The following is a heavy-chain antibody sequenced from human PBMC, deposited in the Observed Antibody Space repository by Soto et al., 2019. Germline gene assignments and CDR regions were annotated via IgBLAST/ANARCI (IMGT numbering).Heavy chain of an antibody. CDR1: GGSISSGDYY. D-gene: IGHD3-16*01. Sequence: SETLSLTCTVSGGSISSGDYYWSWIRQPPGKGLEWIGYIYYSGSTYYNPSLKSRVTISVDTSKNQFSLKLSSVTAADTAVYYCARVGGLSGPHGMDVWGQGTTVTVS. V-gene: IGHV4-30-4*01. J-gene: IGHJ6*02. CDR2: IYYSGST. CDR3: ARVGGLSGPHGMDV.